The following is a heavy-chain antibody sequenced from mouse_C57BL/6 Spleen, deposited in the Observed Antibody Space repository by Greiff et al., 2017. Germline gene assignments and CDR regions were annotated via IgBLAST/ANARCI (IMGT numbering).Heavy chain of an antibody. CDR1: GYTFTSYW. D-gene: IGHD4-1*01. CDR3: ARRRTGTYAMDY. J-gene: IGHJ4*01. V-gene: IGHV1-52*01. CDR2: IDPSDSET. Sequence: QVHVKQPGAELVRPGSSVKLSCKASGYTFTSYWMHWVKQRPIQGLEWIGNIDPSDSETHYNQKFKDKATLTVDKSSSTAYLQLSSLTSEDSAVYYCARRRTGTYAMDYWGQGTSVTVSS.